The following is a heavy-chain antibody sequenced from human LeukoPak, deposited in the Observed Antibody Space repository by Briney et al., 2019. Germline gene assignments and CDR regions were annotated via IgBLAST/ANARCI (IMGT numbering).Heavy chain of an antibody. D-gene: IGHD2-2*01. CDR1: GGSFSGYY. CDR3: AGHYCSSTSCYGGAFDY. CDR2: INHSGST. J-gene: IGHJ4*02. V-gene: IGHV4-34*01. Sequence: PSETLSLTCAVYGGSFSGYYWSWIRQPPGKGLEWIGEINHSGSTNYNPSLKSRVTISVDTSKNQFSPKLSSVTAADTAVYYCAGHYCSSTSCYGGAFDYWGQGTLVTVSS.